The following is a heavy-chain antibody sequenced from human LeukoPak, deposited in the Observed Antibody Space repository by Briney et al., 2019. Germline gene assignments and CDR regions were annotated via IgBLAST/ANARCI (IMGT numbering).Heavy chain of an antibody. Sequence: ASLKVSCKASGYTFTGYYMHWVRQAPGQGLERMGWINPNSGGTNYAQKFQGRVTMTRDTSISTAYMELSRLRSDDTAVYYCARVQGYCSDGRCLFWGQGTPVTVSS. J-gene: IGHJ4*02. D-gene: IGHD2-15*01. CDR3: ARVQGYCSDGRCLF. CDR1: GYTFTGYY. V-gene: IGHV1-2*02. CDR2: INPNSGGT.